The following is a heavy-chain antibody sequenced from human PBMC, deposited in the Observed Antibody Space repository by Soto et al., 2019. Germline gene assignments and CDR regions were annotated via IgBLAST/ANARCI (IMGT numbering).Heavy chain of an antibody. V-gene: IGHV1-46*01. Sequence: ASVKVSCKAFGYTFTSYYIHWVRQAPGQGLEWMGIINPSGGSTSYAQKFQGRVTMTRDTSTSTVYMELSSLRSEDTAVYYCAAAQVDTAMVYYYGMDVWGQGTTVTVSS. J-gene: IGHJ6*02. D-gene: IGHD5-18*01. CDR2: INPSGGST. CDR3: AAAQVDTAMVYYYGMDV. CDR1: GYTFTSYY.